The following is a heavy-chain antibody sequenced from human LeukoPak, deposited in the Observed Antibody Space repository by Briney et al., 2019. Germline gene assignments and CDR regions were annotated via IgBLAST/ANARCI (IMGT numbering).Heavy chain of an antibody. Sequence: SETLSLTCAVYGGSFSGYYWSWIRQPPGKGLEWIGEINHSGSTNYNPSLKSRVTISLDTFKNQFSLKLSSVTAADTAVYYCARGPVPAAKVSWFDPWGQGTLVTVSS. CDR3: ARGPVPAAKVSWFDP. CDR1: GGSFSGYY. CDR2: INHSGST. V-gene: IGHV4-34*01. D-gene: IGHD2-2*01. J-gene: IGHJ5*02.